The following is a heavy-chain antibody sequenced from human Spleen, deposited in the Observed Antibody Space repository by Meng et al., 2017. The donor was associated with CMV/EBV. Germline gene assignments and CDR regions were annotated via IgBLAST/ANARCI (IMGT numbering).Heavy chain of an antibody. CDR2: INPNSGGT. CDR1: GYTFTGYY. V-gene: IGHV1-2*02. CDR3: ARDWRTRIGQYYYYYYGMDV. Sequence: ASVKVSCKASGYTFTGYYMHWVRQAPGQGLEWMGWINPNSGGTNYAQKFQGRVTMTRDTSISTAYMELSRLRSDDTAVYYCARDWRTRIGQYYYYYYGMDVWGQGTTVTSP. D-gene: IGHD3-22*01. J-gene: IGHJ6*02.